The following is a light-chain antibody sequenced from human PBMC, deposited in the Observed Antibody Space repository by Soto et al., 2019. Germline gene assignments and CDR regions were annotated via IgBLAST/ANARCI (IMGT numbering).Light chain of an antibody. CDR2: GAS. Sequence: ENVLTQSPGTLSLSPGERATLYCKASQRISSNLAWYQQKPGQPPRLLIYGASTRATGIPARFSGSGSGTEFTLTISRLEPEDFAVYYCQQHGTSPITFGQGTRLDIK. CDR1: QRISSN. V-gene: IGKV3-20*01. J-gene: IGKJ5*01. CDR3: QQHGTSPIT.